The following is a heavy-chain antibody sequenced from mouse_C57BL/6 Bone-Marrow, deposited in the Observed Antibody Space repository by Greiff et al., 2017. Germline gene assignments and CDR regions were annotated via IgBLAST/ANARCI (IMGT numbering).Heavy chain of an antibody. D-gene: IGHD1-1*01. V-gene: IGHV1-76*01. CDR2: IYPGSGNT. CDR3: ARSEYYYGSSPYYFDY. Sequence: QVQLKESGAELVRPGASVKLSCKASGYTFTDYYINWVKQRPGQGLEWIARIYPGSGNTYYNEKFKGKATLTAEKSSSTAYMQLSSLTSEDSAVYFCARSEYYYGSSPYYFDYWGQGTTLTASS. CDR1: GYTFTDYY. J-gene: IGHJ2*01.